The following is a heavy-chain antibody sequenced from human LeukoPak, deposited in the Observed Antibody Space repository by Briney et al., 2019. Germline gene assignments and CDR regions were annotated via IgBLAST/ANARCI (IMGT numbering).Heavy chain of an antibody. Sequence: SETLSLTCTVSGGSISDYYWSWIRQPPGKGLEWIGYIYYSGSTNYNPSLKSRVTISVDTSKNQFSLKLSSVTAADTAVYYCARVWYTDIAARQYAFDIWGQGTMVTVSS. CDR1: GGSISDYY. CDR3: ARVWYTDIAARQYAFDI. D-gene: IGHD6-6*01. V-gene: IGHV4-59*01. J-gene: IGHJ3*02. CDR2: IYYSGST.